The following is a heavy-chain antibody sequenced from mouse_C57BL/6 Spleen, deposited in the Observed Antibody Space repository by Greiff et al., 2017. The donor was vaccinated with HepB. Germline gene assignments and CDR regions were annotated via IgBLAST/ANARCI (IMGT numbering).Heavy chain of an antibody. CDR1: GFTFTDYY. CDR3: ARIGGNYPLDY. J-gene: IGHJ4*01. CDR2: IRNKANGYTT. V-gene: IGHV7-3*01. Sequence: EVKLMESGGGLVQPGGSLSLSCAASGFTFTDYYMSWVRQPPGKALEWLGFIRNKANGYTTEYSASVKGRFTISRDNSQSILYLQMNALRAEDSATYYCARIGGNYPLDYWGQGTSVTVSS. D-gene: IGHD2-1*01.